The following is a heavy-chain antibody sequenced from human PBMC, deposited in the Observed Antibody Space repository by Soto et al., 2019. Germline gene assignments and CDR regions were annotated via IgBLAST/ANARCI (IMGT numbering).Heavy chain of an antibody. J-gene: IGHJ6*02. CDR3: ARDNRPQYYDFWSGYSVYGMDV. V-gene: IGHV4-31*11. Sequence: SEILRLTCAVSVGSIIGRGYCLSWIRQHPGKGLEWSGYIYYSGSTYYNPSLKSRVTISVDTSKNQFSLKLSSVTAADTAVYYCARDNRPQYYDFWSGYSVYGMDVWGQGTTVTVSS. CDR2: IYYSGST. CDR1: VGSIIGRGYC. D-gene: IGHD3-3*01.